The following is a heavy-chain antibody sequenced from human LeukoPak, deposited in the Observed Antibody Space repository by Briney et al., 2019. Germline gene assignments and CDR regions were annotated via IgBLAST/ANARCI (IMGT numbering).Heavy chain of an antibody. CDR3: ARGPHRRTYDRDNWFDP. CDR1: GYTFTSYY. D-gene: IGHD3-3*01. Sequence: ASVKVSCKASGYTFTSYYMYWVRQAPGQGLEWMGIINPNRGSTSYAQKFQGRVTMTRDMSTSTVYMELSSLRSEDTAVYYCARGPHRRTYDRDNWFDPWGQGTLVTVSS. V-gene: IGHV1-46*01. J-gene: IGHJ5*02. CDR2: INPNRGST.